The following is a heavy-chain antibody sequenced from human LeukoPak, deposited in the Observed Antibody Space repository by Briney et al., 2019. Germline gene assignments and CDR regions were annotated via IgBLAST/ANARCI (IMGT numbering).Heavy chain of an antibody. CDR2: IYSSGTT. Sequence: SETLSLTCTVSGGSISNYYWSWIRQPPGKGLEWTGYIYSSGTTNYNPSLTSRVTISIDTSKNQFSLRLSSVTAADTAVYYCARSYSNHLFGMDVWGQGTTVTVSS. J-gene: IGHJ6*02. CDR1: GGSISNYY. CDR3: ARSYSNHLFGMDV. V-gene: IGHV4-59*08. D-gene: IGHD4-11*01.